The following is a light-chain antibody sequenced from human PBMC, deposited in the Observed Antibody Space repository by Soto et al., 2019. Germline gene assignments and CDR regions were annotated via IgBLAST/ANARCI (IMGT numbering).Light chain of an antibody. CDR2: AAS. V-gene: IGKV1-27*01. CDR3: QKYDTAPFT. J-gene: IGKJ3*01. CDR1: QGIAFY. Sequence: DVQMTQSPSSLSASVGDTVTITCRASQGIAFYLAWFQQRPGKAPNLLIFAASNMQSGVPSRFSGSGSGTDFTLTLSSLQPEDVATYYFQKYDTAPFTFGAGTSVDVK.